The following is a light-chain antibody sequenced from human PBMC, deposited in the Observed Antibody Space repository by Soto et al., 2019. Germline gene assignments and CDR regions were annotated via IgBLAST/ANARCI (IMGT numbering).Light chain of an antibody. CDR1: QGISNS. V-gene: IGKV1-9*01. CDR2: AAS. Sequence: DLQLTQSPSFPSASVGDTFTITCRASQGISNSLAWYQQKPGKAPELLIYAASTLESGVPTRFSGSGSGTEFSLTISSQQPEDFATYFCQHRNSRPYTFGQGTKLEI. J-gene: IGKJ2*01. CDR3: QHRNSRPYT.